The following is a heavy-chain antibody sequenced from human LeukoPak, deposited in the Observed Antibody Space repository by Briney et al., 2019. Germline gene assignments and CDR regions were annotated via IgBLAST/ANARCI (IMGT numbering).Heavy chain of an antibody. Sequence: PSETLSLTCTVSGGSISRYYWSWIRQPPGKGLEWIGYIYYSGSTNYNPSLKSRVTISVDTSKNHFSLNLSSVTAADTAVYYCASHVVTTWGDYFDYWGQGTLVTVSS. J-gene: IGHJ4*02. V-gene: IGHV4-59*08. CDR3: ASHVVTTWGDYFDY. D-gene: IGHD4-23*01. CDR2: IYYSGST. CDR1: GGSISRYY.